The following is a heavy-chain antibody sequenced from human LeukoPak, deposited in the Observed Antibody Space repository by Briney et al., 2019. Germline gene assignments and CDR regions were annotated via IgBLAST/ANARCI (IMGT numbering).Heavy chain of an antibody. CDR1: GFTFSSSA. J-gene: IGHJ4*02. V-gene: IGHV3-30*02. D-gene: IGHD6-13*01. CDR2: VQNDGSDK. CDR3: AKAGGSSWAVLDY. Sequence: PGGSLRLSCAASGFTFSSSAMHWVRQAPGKGLEWVAFVQNDGSDKYYADSVKGRLTISRDTSKNTLYLQMNSLRPEDTAVYYCAKAGGSSWAVLDYWGQGTLVTVSS.